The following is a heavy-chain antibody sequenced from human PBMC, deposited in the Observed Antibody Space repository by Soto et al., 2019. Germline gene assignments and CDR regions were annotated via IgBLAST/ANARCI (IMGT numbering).Heavy chain of an antibody. D-gene: IGHD6-19*01. J-gene: IGHJ4*02. Sequence: PSETLSLTCTVSGVSISSKNFYWGWIRQSPGKGLEWIGTLYSGSTFSSLSLKNRVTISVDTSKNQVSLKLRSVAAADTASYYCATTRGIAVGGSFDYWVQG. CDR2: LYSGST. CDR1: GVSISSKNFY. V-gene: IGHV4-39*01. CDR3: ATTRGIAVGGSFDY.